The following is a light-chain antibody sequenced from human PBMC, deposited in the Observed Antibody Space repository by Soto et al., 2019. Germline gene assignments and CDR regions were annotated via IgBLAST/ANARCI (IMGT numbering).Light chain of an antibody. CDR1: QSVSDY. CDR2: GAS. Sequence: EALMTQSPATLSVSPGERATLSCRASQSVSDYLAWYHQKPGQAPRLLIYGASTRATGIPARFSGSGSGTEFTLTINSLQSEDFAVYYCQQYNNWPRTFGQGTKVDIK. CDR3: QQYNNWPRT. V-gene: IGKV3-15*01. J-gene: IGKJ1*01.